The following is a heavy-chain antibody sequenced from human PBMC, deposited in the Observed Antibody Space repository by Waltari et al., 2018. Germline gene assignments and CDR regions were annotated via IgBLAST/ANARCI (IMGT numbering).Heavy chain of an antibody. V-gene: IGHV3-30*04. CDR3: ARERRGDAPERPLYYYYGMDV. CDR1: GFTFTNYA. CDR2: ISYDGRNK. J-gene: IGHJ6*02. D-gene: IGHD3-16*01. Sequence: QVQLVESGGGVVQPGGSLRLSCAASGFTFTNYAMHWVRKAPGKGLEWAANISYDGRNKYYADSVKSRFTISRDNSKNTLYLQMNSLRVEDTAVYYCARERRGDAPERPLYYYYGMDVWGQGTTVTV.